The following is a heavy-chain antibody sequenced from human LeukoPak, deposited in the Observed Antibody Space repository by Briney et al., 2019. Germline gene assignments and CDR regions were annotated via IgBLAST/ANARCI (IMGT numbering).Heavy chain of an antibody. Sequence: GGSLRLSCAASGFIFSNYGMHWVRQAPGKGLEWVAFVRYDESNKFYADSVKGRFTISRDNSKNILFLQMNSLRAEDTAVYYCATMQWLEGVDWFDPWGQGTLVTVSS. CDR1: GFIFSNYG. J-gene: IGHJ5*02. D-gene: IGHD6-19*01. CDR2: VRYDESNK. V-gene: IGHV3-30*02. CDR3: ATMQWLEGVDWFDP.